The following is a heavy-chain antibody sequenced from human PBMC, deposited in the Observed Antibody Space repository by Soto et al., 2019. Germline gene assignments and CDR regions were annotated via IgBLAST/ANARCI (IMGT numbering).Heavy chain of an antibody. CDR2: IKQDGSEK. CDR3: ARHGRKQLGDAFDI. V-gene: IGHV3-7*01. Sequence: GGSLRLSCAASGFTFSSYWMSWVRQAPGKGLEWVANIKQDGSEKYYVDSVKGRFTISRDNAKNSLYLQMNSLRAEDTAVYYCARHGRKQLGDAFDIWGQGTMVTVSS. J-gene: IGHJ3*02. D-gene: IGHD6-6*01. CDR1: GFTFSSYW.